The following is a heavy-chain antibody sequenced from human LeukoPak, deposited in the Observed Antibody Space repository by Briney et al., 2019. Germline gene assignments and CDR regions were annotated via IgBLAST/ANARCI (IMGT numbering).Heavy chain of an antibody. CDR3: AGASISGYRGKNFDY. V-gene: IGHV1-18*01. Sequence: ASVKVSCRASGYSFTTNGVTWVRQAPGQGLEWMGWISAHNGDTNYAQKLQGRVTMTTDTSTSTAYMELKSLRSDDTAVYYCAGASISGYRGKNFDYWGQGTLVTVST. J-gene: IGHJ4*02. D-gene: IGHD3-9*01. CDR2: ISAHNGDT. CDR1: GYSFTTNG.